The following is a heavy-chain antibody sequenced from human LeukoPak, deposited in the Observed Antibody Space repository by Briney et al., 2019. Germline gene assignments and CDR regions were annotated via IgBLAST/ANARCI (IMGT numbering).Heavy chain of an antibody. CDR3: ASSYCGGDCYSEWSYYYGMDV. Sequence: ASETLSLTCAVYGGSFSGYYWSWIRQPPGKGLEWIGEINHSGSTNYNPSLKSRVTISVDTSKNQFSLKLSSVTAADTAVYYCASSYCGGDCYSEWSYYYGMDVWGQGTTVTVSS. V-gene: IGHV4-34*01. D-gene: IGHD2-21*02. CDR2: INHSGST. CDR1: GGSFSGYY. J-gene: IGHJ6*02.